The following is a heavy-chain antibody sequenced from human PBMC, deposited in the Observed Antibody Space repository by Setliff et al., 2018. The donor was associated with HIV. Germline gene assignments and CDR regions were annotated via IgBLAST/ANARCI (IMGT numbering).Heavy chain of an antibody. CDR1: GGSFSGYS. V-gene: IGHV4-34*01. CDR2: INHSGST. J-gene: IGHJ4*02. Sequence: PSETLSLTCAVYGGSFSGYSWTWIRQPPGKGLEWIGEINHSGSTNYNPSLKSRVTISVDTSKNQFSLKLGSVTAADTAVYYCAIRGSSGWYVGGYFDYWGQGTLVTVSS. CDR3: AIRGSSGWYVGGYFDY. D-gene: IGHD6-19*01.